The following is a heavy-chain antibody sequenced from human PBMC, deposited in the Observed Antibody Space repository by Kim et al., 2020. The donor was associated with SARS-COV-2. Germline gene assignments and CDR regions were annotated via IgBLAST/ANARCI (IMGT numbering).Heavy chain of an antibody. J-gene: IGHJ4*02. CDR3: ARLGGIGYYYDSSGYFDY. Sequence: SETLSLTCTVSGGSISSSNYYWGWIRQPPGKGLEWIGRIYYSGSTYYNPSLKSRVTISVDTSKNQFSLNLSSVTAADTAVYYCARLGGIGYYYDSSGYFDYWGQGTLVTVSS. CDR2: IYYSGST. CDR1: GGSISSSNYY. V-gene: IGHV4-39*01. D-gene: IGHD3-22*01.